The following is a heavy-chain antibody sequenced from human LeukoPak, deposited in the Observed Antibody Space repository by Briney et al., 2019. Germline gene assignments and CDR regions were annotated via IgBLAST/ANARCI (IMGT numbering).Heavy chain of an antibody. D-gene: IGHD2-21*01. CDR3: AKGGEGEYYEYMDG. CDR1: GFIFSDYG. CDR2: IRYDATEK. V-gene: IGHV3-30*02. J-gene: IGHJ6*03. Sequence: GGSLRLSCAASGFIFSDYGMHWVRQAPGKGLEWVAFIRYDATEKYYVDSVKGRFTISRDNSKNSLYLQMNSLRPEDTAVYYCAKGGEGEYYEYMDGWGKGTTVTVSS.